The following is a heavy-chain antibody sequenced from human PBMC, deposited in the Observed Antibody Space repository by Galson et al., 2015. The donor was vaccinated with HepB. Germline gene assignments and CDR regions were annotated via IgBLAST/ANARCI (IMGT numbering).Heavy chain of an antibody. V-gene: IGHV3-74*01. J-gene: IGHJ6*02. Sequence: SLRVSCAASGFTFTNYWMHWVRQAPGKGLVWVSRINMDGRSTTYADSVKGRFTISRDSAKLYLQMNSLRAEDTAVYFCVREYYDDDDYYYYGMDVWGQGTTVTVSS. D-gene: IGHD3-16*01. CDR2: INMDGRST. CDR1: GFTFTNYW. CDR3: VREYYDDDDYYYYGMDV.